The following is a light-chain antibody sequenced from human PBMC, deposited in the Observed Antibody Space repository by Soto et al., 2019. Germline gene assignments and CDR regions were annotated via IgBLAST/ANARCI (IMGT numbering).Light chain of an antibody. Sequence: QAVLTQPASVSGSPGQSITISCTGTSSDVGGYTYVSWYQQHPGKAPKLMIYQVSNRPSGVSNRFSGSKSGNTASLTISGLQTEDESDYYCSSYTRSNTRVFGGGTKLTVL. CDR3: SSYTRSNTRV. J-gene: IGLJ3*02. CDR1: SSDVGGYTY. V-gene: IGLV2-14*01. CDR2: QVS.